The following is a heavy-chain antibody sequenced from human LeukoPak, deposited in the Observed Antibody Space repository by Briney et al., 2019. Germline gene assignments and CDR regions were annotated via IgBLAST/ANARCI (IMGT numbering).Heavy chain of an antibody. V-gene: IGHV3-23*01. Sequence: GGSLRLSCAASGFTFSSYAMSWVRHAPGKGLEWVSAISGSGGSTYYADSVKGRFTISRDNSKNTLYLQMNSLRAEDTAVYYCAKVYGGNTWRDYWGQGTLVTVSS. CDR1: GFTFSSYA. D-gene: IGHD4-23*01. J-gene: IGHJ4*02. CDR2: ISGSGGST. CDR3: AKVYGGNTWRDY.